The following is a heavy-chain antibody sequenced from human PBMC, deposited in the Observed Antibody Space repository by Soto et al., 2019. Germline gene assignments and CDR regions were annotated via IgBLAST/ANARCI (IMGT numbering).Heavy chain of an antibody. D-gene: IGHD2-2*01. J-gene: IGHJ4*02. V-gene: IGHV3-23*01. CDR3: ASTHRGQCRSTSCYGLDY. Sequence: GGFLRLSCAASRFTFSTYAMSWVRQAPGKGLEWVSLISASGGSTYYADSVKGRFTISRDNFKNTLSLQMNSLRAEDTAIYFCASTHRGQCRSTSCYGLDYWGLGTLVTVSS. CDR1: RFTFSTYA. CDR2: ISASGGST.